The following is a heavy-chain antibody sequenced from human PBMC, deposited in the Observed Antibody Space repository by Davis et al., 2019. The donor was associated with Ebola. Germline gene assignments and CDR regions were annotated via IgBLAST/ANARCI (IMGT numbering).Heavy chain of an antibody. CDR3: ARDRTTYFGMDV. J-gene: IGHJ6*02. V-gene: IGHV3-21*04. CDR1: GFTFSSYW. CDR2: ISSSSSYI. D-gene: IGHD4-17*01. Sequence: GESLKISCAASGFTFSSYWMSWVRQAPGKGLEWVSSISSSSSYIYYADSVKGRFTISRDNAKNSLYLQMNSLRAEDTAVYYCARDRTTYFGMDVWGQGTTVTVSS.